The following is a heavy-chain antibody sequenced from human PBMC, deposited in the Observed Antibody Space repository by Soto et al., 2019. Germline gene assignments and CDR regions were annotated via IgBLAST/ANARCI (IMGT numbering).Heavy chain of an antibody. Sequence: PSETLSLTCTVSGGSLRSSTYFCGWVLHPPGKGLEWIGTVYYSVNSYSNPSLESRATMTVDTSMNHFSLKLSSVTAADTAVYYCASIPLYYYGSGRYPQDEYWGEGTVVTVSS. V-gene: IGHV4-39*02. J-gene: IGHJ4*02. D-gene: IGHD3-10*01. CDR2: VYYSVNS. CDR3: ASIPLYYYGSGRYPQDEY. CDR1: GGSLRSSTYF.